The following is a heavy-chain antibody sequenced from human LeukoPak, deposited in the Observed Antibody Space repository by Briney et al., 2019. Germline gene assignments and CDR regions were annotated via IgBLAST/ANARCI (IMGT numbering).Heavy chain of an antibody. D-gene: IGHD2-21*01. Sequence: SETLSLTCAVSGGSISSGGYSWSWIRQPPGKGLEWIGYIYPSGTTYYDPSLKSRVTISVDRSKNQFSLKVNSVTAADTAVYYCVRDGEGRSFDYWGQGTLVTVSS. CDR1: GGSISSGGYS. CDR2: IYPSGTT. CDR3: VRDGEGRSFDY. J-gene: IGHJ4*02. V-gene: IGHV4-30-2*01.